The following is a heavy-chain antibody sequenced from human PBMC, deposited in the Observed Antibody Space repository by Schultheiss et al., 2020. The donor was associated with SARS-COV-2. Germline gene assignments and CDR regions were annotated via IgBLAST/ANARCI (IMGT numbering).Heavy chain of an antibody. Sequence: ESLKISCTVSGGSISSSSYYWGWIRQPPGKGLEWIGSIYYSGSTYYNPSLKSRVTISVDTSKNQFSLKLSSVTAADTAVYYCAREWTAAPFDYWGQGTLVTVSS. J-gene: IGHJ4*02. V-gene: IGHV4-39*07. CDR3: AREWTAAPFDY. CDR1: GGSISSSSYY. CDR2: IYYSGST. D-gene: IGHD2-2*01.